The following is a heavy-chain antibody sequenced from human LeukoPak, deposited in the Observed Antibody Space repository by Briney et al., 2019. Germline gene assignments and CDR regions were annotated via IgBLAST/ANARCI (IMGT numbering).Heavy chain of an antibody. Sequence: SETLSLTCTVSGGSISSGGYYWSWIRQHPGKGLEWIVYIYYSGSTYYNPSLKSRVTISVDTSKNQFSLKLSSVTAADTAVYYCARDLAGIYGDYEGLDALDIWGQGTMVTVSS. J-gene: IGHJ3*02. CDR3: ARDLAGIYGDYEGLDALDI. CDR2: IYYSGST. CDR1: GGSISSGGYY. D-gene: IGHD4-17*01. V-gene: IGHV4-31*03.